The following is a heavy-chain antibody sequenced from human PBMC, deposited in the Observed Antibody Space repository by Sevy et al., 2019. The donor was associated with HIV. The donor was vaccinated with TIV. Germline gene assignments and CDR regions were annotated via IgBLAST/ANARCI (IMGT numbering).Heavy chain of an antibody. D-gene: IGHD2-2*01. CDR1: XDXVSSNSAA. J-gene: IGHJ6*03. CDR3: ARDIVVVPAAIXEYMXV. CDR2: TYYRSKWYN. Sequence: SQTLSLTCAXSXDXVSSNSAAWNWIRQSPSRGLEWLGRTYYRSKWYNDYVVSVKSRITINPDTSKNQFSLQLNSVTPEDTAVYYCARDIVVVPAAIXEYMXVWGKGTTVTVSS. V-gene: IGHV6-1*01.